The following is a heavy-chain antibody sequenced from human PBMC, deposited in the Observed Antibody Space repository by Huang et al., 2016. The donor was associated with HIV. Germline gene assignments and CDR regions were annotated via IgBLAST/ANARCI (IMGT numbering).Heavy chain of an antibody. J-gene: IGHJ4*02. V-gene: IGHV5-51*03. CDR3: ARPLLGYSNGYYFDN. CDR2: IYPGDSDT. Sequence: EVQLVQSGAVVKKPGESLKISCKGSGYRFTNYWIGWVRQMPGKGLEWRVIIYPGDSDTKYRPSFQGQVTISADKSVSTAYLQWSRLKASDSAVYYCARPLLGYSNGYYFDNWGQGSLVTVSS. D-gene: IGHD5-18*01. CDR1: GYRFTNYW.